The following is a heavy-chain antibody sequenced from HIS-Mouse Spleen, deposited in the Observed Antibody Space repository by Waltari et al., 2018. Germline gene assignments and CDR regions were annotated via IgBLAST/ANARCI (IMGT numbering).Heavy chain of an antibody. CDR3: AREIPYSSSWYDWYFDL. V-gene: IGHV4-39*07. Sequence: QLQLQESGPGLVKPSETLSLTCTVSGGSISSSSYYWGWRRQPPGKGLEWIGSIYYRGSTDTTPSLNSRVTISVDTSKNQFSLKLSSVTAADTAGYYCAREIPYSSSWYDWYFDLWGRGTLVTVS. J-gene: IGHJ2*01. CDR2: IYYRGST. CDR1: GGSISSSSYY. D-gene: IGHD6-13*01.